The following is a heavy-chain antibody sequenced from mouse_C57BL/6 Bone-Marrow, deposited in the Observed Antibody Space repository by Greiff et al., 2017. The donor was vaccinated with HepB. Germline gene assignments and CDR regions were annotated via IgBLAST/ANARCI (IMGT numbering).Heavy chain of an antibody. Sequence: EVKLVESGGGLVKPGGSLKLSCAASGFTFSSYAMSWVRQTPEKRLEWVATISDGGSYTYYPDNLKGRFTISRDNGKNNLYLQMSHLKSEDTAMYYSERWHLVLRPWFAYWGQGTLVTVSA. D-gene: IGHD1-1*01. CDR1: GFTFSSYA. J-gene: IGHJ3*01. CDR2: ISDGGSYT. V-gene: IGHV5-4*03. CDR3: ERWHLVLRPWFAY.